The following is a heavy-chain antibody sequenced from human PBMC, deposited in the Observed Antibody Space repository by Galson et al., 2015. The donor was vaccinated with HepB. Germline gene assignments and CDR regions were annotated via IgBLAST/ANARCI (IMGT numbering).Heavy chain of an antibody. CDR2: IKTKTNNYAT. J-gene: IGHJ5*02. Sequence: SLRLSCAASGFTFSGSDIHWVRQGSGKGLEWVGRIKTKTNNYATAYVASVKGRFTMSRDDSKNTAFLQVNSLKIEDTAVYYCTRYYYDFLTGDEWFDPWGQGTQVTVSS. V-gene: IGHV3-73*01. D-gene: IGHD3-9*01. CDR1: GFTFSGSD. CDR3: TRYYYDFLTGDEWFDP.